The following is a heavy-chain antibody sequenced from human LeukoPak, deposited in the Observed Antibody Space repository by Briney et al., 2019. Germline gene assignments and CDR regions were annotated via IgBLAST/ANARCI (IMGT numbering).Heavy chain of an antibody. J-gene: IGHJ4*02. CDR1: GYTFTSYY. CDR2: INPTGGNT. V-gene: IGHV1-8*01. D-gene: IGHD6-19*01. CDR3: ARAYSSGLIDY. Sequence: ASVKVSCKASGYTFTSYYMHWVRQAPGQGLEWMGLINPTGGNTGYAQRFQGRVTMTRNTSISTAYMELSSLRSEDTAVYYCARAYSSGLIDYWGQGTLVTVSS.